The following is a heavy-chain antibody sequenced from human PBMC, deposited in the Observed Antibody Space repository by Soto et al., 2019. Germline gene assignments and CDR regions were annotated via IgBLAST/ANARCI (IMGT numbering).Heavy chain of an antibody. J-gene: IGHJ4*02. V-gene: IGHV4-39*01. Sequence: KPSETLSLTCTVSGGSIYRSGYYWGWIRQPPGRGLEWIGNIDYYGVTYSNPSLKSRVTISRDTSKNQFPLKLTSVTAADTALYYCGKVLVGATGHTDSDSWGPGTLVTVSS. CDR3: GKVLVGATGHTDSDS. D-gene: IGHD2-15*01. CDR1: GGSIYRSGYY. CDR2: IDYYGVT.